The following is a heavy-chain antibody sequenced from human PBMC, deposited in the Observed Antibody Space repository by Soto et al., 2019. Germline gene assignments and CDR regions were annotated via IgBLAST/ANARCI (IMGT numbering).Heavy chain of an antibody. CDR1: GGSISSGGYY. CDR2: IYYSGST. V-gene: IGHV4-31*03. D-gene: IGHD1-26*01. J-gene: IGHJ4*02. Sequence: SETLSLTCTVSGGSISSGGYYWSWIRQHPGKGLEWIGYIYYSGSTYYNPSLKSRVTISVDTSKNQFSLKLSSVTAADTAVYYCARVPLGELGSSAQHPYYFDYWGQGTLVTVSS. CDR3: ARVPLGELGSSAQHPYYFDY.